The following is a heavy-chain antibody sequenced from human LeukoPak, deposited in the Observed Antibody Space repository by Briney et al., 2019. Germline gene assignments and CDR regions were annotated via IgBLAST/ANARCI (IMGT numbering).Heavy chain of an antibody. Sequence: GASVKVSCKASGYTFTGYYMHWVRQAPGQGLEWMGWINPNSGGTNYAQKFQGRVTMTRDTSISTAYMELSRLRSDDTAVYYCARRGPLRGSGRYCSSTSCLNAFDIWGQGTMVTVSS. CDR1: GYTFTGYY. J-gene: IGHJ3*02. D-gene: IGHD2-2*01. CDR3: ARRGPLRGSGRYCSSTSCLNAFDI. CDR2: INPNSGGT. V-gene: IGHV1-2*02.